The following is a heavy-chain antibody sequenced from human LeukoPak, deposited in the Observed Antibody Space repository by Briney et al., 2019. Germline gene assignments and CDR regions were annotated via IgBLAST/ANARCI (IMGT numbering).Heavy chain of an antibody. CDR3: AREGAGSYGFRYIGV. Sequence: SETLSLTCTVSGGSMTNYYWTWIRQPPGEGLEWLAYIYYYGSTNYNPSLESRLTLTVDTSKNQFSLKLSSVTAADTAVYYCAREGAGSYGFRYIGVWGKGNTVTVS. J-gene: IGHJ6*03. CDR1: GGSMTNYY. CDR2: IYYYGST. D-gene: IGHD5-18*01. V-gene: IGHV4-59*01.